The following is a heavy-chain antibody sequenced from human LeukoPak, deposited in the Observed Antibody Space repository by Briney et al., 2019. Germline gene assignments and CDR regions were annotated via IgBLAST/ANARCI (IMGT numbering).Heavy chain of an antibody. CDR3: ARAPTTSCYNV. J-gene: IGHJ4*02. V-gene: IGHV4-39*01. Sequence: SETLSLTCTVSGGSISSYYWGWIRQPPGKGLEWIGSIYYSGSTSYNPSLKSRVTISVDTSKNQFSLKLTSVTAADTAVYYCARAPTTSCYNVWGQGTLVTVSS. D-gene: IGHD2-2*02. CDR2: IYYSGST. CDR1: GGSISSYY.